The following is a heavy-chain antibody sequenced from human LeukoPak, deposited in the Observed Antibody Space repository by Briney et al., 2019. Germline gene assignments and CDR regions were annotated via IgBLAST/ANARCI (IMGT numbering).Heavy chain of an antibody. D-gene: IGHD3-10*01. J-gene: IGHJ6*02. V-gene: IGHV3-48*03. CDR1: GFTFSNYE. CDR2: ITTDSSSK. Sequence: GGSLRLSCAASGFTFSNYEMNWVRRAPGKGLEWVSHITTDSSSKKYTDSVKGRFTISRDNAKNSLYLQMNSLRAEDTALYYCTRGAGDPSYGMDVWGQGTSVTVPS. CDR3: TRGAGDPSYGMDV.